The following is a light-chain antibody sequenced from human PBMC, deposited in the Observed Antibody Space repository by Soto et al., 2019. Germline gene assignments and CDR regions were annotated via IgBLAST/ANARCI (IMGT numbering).Light chain of an antibody. CDR1: QSISSN. CDR3: QQYNNWPWT. Sequence: EIVMTQSPATLSVSPGEGATLSCRASQSISSNLAWYQQKPGQAPRLLITGASTRATGIAARISGSGSGTEFSLTISSLQSEDFAVYYCQQYNNWPWTFGQGNKVAIK. CDR2: GAS. V-gene: IGKV3-15*01. J-gene: IGKJ1*01.